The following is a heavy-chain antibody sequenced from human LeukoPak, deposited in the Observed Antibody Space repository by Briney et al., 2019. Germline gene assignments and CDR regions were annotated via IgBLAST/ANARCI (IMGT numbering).Heavy chain of an antibody. CDR1: GFTVSSNY. V-gene: IGHV3-66*01. Sequence: GGSLRLSCAASGFTVSSNYMSWVRQAPGKGLEWVSVIYSGGSTYYADSVKGRFTISRDNSKSTLYLQMNSLRAEDTAVYYCARAAPYCSSTSCYYYYYGMDVWGQGTTVTVSS. J-gene: IGHJ6*02. CDR2: IYSGGST. CDR3: ARAAPYCSSTSCYYYYYGMDV. D-gene: IGHD2-2*01.